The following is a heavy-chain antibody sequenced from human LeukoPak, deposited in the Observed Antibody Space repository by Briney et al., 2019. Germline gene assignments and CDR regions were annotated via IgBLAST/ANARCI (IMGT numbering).Heavy chain of an antibody. J-gene: IGHJ4*02. V-gene: IGHV3-23*01. D-gene: IGHD6-19*01. CDR2: IRGSGGGT. CDR1: GITFSSYT. CDR3: AKAGIGVVGYFDY. Sequence: PGGSLRLSCAASGITFSSYTMTWVRQAPGKGLEWVSTIRGSGGGTYYADSVKGRFTISRDNSKNTLYLQMNSLRDEDTALYYCAKAGIGVVGYFDYWGQGTLVTVSS.